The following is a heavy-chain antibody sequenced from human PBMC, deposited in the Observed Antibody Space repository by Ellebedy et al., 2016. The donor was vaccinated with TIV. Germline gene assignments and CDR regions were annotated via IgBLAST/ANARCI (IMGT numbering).Heavy chain of an antibody. V-gene: IGHV5-51*01. Sequence: GESLKISCKGSGYSFTSYWLGLVPQMPGKGLEWMGILYPGYSDTRYSPSFQGQVTISADKSISTAYLQWSSLKASDTAMYYCARHRYMTTVTTGWFDPWGQGTLVTVSS. J-gene: IGHJ5*02. CDR1: GYSFTSYW. CDR2: LYPGYSDT. D-gene: IGHD4-17*01. CDR3: ARHRYMTTVTTGWFDP.